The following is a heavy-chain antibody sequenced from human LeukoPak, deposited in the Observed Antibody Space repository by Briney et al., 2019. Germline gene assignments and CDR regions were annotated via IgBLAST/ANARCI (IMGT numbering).Heavy chain of an antibody. CDR2: IWFDGSNK. J-gene: IGHJ4*02. CDR3: ARQHCSGGDCYFFD. D-gene: IGHD2-15*01. Sequence: PGGSLRLSCAASGFIFSKDAMHWVRQAPGKGLEWVAFIWFDGSNKHYADSVKGRFTISRDNSKNTLYLQLNSLRAEDTAVYYCARQHCSGGDCYFFDWGQGTLVTVSS. V-gene: IGHV3-33*01. CDR1: GFIFSKDA.